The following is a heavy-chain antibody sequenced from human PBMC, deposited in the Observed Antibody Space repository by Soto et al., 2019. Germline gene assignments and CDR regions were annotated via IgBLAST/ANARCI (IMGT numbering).Heavy chain of an antibody. J-gene: IGHJ5*02. V-gene: IGHV4-39*01. CDR3: ARRSRNWNLNWFDP. CDR2: IYYSGST. CDR1: GGSFSGYY. D-gene: IGHD1-7*01. Sequence: PSETLSLTCAVYGGSFSGYYWGWIRQPPGKGLEWIGSIYYSGSTYYNPSLKSRVTISVDTSKNQFSLKLSSVTAADTAVYYCARRSRNWNLNWFDPWGQGTLVTVSS.